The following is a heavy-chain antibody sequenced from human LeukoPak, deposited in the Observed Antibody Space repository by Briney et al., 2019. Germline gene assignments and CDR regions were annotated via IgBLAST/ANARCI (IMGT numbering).Heavy chain of an antibody. J-gene: IGHJ4*02. CDR2: ISYDGSNK. CDR1: GFTFSSYG. Sequence: PGRSLRLSCAASGFTFSSYGMHWLRQAPGKVLERVAVISYDGSNKYYADSVKGRFTISRDNSKNTLYLQINRLTAEDTAVYYCAKDPSEMSYSSDYWGQGTLVTVSS. CDR3: AKDPSEMSYSSDY. V-gene: IGHV3-30*18. D-gene: IGHD5-24*01.